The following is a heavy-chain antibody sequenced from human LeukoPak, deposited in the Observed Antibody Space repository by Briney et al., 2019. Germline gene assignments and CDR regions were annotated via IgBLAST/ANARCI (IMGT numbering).Heavy chain of an antibody. J-gene: IGHJ4*02. CDR3: ARQSPLGYCSGGSCLKTYYFDY. V-gene: IGHV3-33*08. Sequence: GGSLRLSCAASGFTFSSYWMSWVRQAPGKGLEWVAVIWYDGSNKYYADSVKGRFTISRDNSKNTLYLQMNSLRAEDTAVYYCARQSPLGYCSGGSCLKTYYFDYWGQGTLVTVSS. CDR1: GFTFSSYW. D-gene: IGHD2-15*01. CDR2: IWYDGSNK.